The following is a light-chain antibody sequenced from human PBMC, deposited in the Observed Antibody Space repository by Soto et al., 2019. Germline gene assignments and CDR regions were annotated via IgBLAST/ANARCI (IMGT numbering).Light chain of an antibody. J-gene: IGKJ1*01. Sequence: DIQMAQSPSSLSASIGDRVTITCRASQGISEYLAWYQQRPGNAPNLLIYGASILQSGVPSRFSGSGSGTHFTLTISSLQPEDVATYYCHSYNTMSRTFGQGTKVDIK. V-gene: IGKV1-27*01. CDR3: HSYNTMSRT. CDR2: GAS. CDR1: QGISEY.